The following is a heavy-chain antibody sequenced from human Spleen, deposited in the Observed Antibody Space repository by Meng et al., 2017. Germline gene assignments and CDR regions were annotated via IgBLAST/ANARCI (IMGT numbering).Heavy chain of an antibody. CDR2: IVVGSGNT. J-gene: IGHJ6*02. D-gene: IGHD1-14*01. CDR3: AADREWVMRDRNLGRGAEGYYYGMDV. V-gene: IGHV1-58*01. CDR1: GFTFTSSA. Sequence: SVKVSCKASGFTFTSSAVQWVRQARGQRLEWIGWIVVGSGNTNYAQKFQERVTITRVMSTSTAYVELSSLRSEDTAVYYCAADREWVMRDRNLGRGAEGYYYGMDVWGQGTTVTVSS.